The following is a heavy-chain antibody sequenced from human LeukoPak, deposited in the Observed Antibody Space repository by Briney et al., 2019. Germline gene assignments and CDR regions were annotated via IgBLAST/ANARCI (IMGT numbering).Heavy chain of an antibody. J-gene: IGHJ6*04. D-gene: IGHD2-15*01. CDR3: ARDRVVAGYYYGMDV. V-gene: IGHV3-21*01. CDR2: ISSSSSYI. Sequence: GGSLRLSCAASGYTFSSMYWVRQAPGKGLEWVSSISSSSSYIYYADSVKGRFTISRDNAKNSLYLQMNSLRAEDTAVYYCARDRVVAGYYYGMDVWGKGTTVTVSS. CDR1: GYTFSS.